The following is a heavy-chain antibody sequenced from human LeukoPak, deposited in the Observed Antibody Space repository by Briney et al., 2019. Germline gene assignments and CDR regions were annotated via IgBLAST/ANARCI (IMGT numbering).Heavy chain of an antibody. D-gene: IGHD3-10*01. CDR3: ARDNGFTMVRGDPHHFDY. CDR2: ISAYNGNT. J-gene: IGHJ4*02. CDR1: GYTFTSYG. Sequence: VASVKVSCKASGYTFTSYGISWVRQAPGQGLEWMGWISAYNGNTNYAQKLQGRVTMTTDTSTSTAYMELRSLRSDDTAVYYCARDNGFTMVRGDPHHFDYWGQGTLVTVSS. V-gene: IGHV1-18*01.